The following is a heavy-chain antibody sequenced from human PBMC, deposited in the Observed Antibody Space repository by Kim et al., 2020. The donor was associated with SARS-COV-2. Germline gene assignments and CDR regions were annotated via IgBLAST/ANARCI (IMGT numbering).Heavy chain of an antibody. D-gene: IGHD4-17*01. CDR2: IYHSGST. V-gene: IGHV4-39*01. CDR1: GDSISRGTFY. J-gene: IGHJ4*02. CDR3: ARRAPYDFDYGDGRGVFDY. Sequence: SETLSLTCTVSGDSISRGTFYWGWIRQPPGKGLEWIGSIYHSGSTYYTPSLERRVTISVDTSKNQFSLRLSSVTAADTAVYYCARRAPYDFDYGDGRGVFDYWSQGTLVTVSS.